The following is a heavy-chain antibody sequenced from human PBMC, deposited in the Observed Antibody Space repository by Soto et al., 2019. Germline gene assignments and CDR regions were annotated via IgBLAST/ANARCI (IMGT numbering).Heavy chain of an antibody. CDR2: ISSSGSTI. D-gene: IGHD2-15*01. Sequence: GGSLRLSCAASGFTFSDYYMSWIRQAPGKGLEWVSYISSSGSTIYYADSVKGRFTISRDNAKNSLYLQMNSLRAEDTAVYYCARVSCSCGSCHQVLDYWGQGTLVTVSS. CDR1: GFTFSDYY. CDR3: ARVSCSCGSCHQVLDY. V-gene: IGHV3-11*01. J-gene: IGHJ4*02.